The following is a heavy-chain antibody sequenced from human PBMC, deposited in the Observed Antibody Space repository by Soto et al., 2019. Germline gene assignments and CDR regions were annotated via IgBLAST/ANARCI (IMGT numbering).Heavy chain of an antibody. Sequence: ASVKVSCKASGYMFTGNYRHWVRQAPGQGLEYMGWINPNSGATNYAQKFQGRVTMTWDTSISTAYVELSRLRSDDTAVYYCAREGPVTGWFDPWGQGTLVTVSS. CDR1: GYMFTGNY. CDR3: AREGPVTGWFDP. D-gene: IGHD1-1*01. CDR2: INPNSGAT. V-gene: IGHV1-2*02. J-gene: IGHJ5*02.